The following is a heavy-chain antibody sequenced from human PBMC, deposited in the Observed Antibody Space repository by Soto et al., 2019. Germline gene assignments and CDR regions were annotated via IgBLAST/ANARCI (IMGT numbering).Heavy chain of an antibody. V-gene: IGHV3-15*01. CDR3: TTDRRYCSSTSCHGLGY. J-gene: IGHJ4*02. CDR2: IKSKTDGGTT. Sequence: EVQLVESGGGLVKPGGSLRLSCAASGFTFSNAWMSWVRQAPGKGLEWVGRIKSKTDGGTTDYAAPVKGRFTISRDDSKNTLYLQMNSLKTEDTAVYYCTTDRRYCSSTSCHGLGYWGQGTLVTVSS. D-gene: IGHD2-2*01. CDR1: GFTFSNAW.